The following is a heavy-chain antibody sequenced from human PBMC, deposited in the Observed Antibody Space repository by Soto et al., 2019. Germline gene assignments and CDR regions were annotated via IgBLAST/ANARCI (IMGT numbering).Heavy chain of an antibody. D-gene: IGHD2-2*01. CDR3: ARHGDIVVVPAAMEFDY. V-gene: IGHV4-59*08. J-gene: IGHJ4*02. CDR1: GGSISSYY. Sequence: SETLSLTCTVSGGSISSYYWSWIRQPPGKGLEWIGYIYYSGSTNYNPSLKSRVTISVDTSKNQFSLKLSSVTAADTAVYYCARHGDIVVVPAAMEFDYWGQGTLVTAPQ. CDR2: IYYSGST.